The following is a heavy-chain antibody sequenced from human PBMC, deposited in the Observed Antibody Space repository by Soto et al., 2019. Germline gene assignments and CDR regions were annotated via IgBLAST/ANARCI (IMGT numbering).Heavy chain of an antibody. CDR2: INSDSSSI. CDR3: ARSYYHDSSAYYYDY. CDR1: GFMFSVYT. Sequence: PGGSLRLSCAASGFMFSVYTVNWVRQAPGKELEWISSINSDSSSIYHADSVKGRFTISRDNAKNSVDLQMNSLRDEDTSVYYCARSYYHDSSAYYYDYWGQGALVTVSS. V-gene: IGHV3-48*02. D-gene: IGHD3-22*01. J-gene: IGHJ4*02.